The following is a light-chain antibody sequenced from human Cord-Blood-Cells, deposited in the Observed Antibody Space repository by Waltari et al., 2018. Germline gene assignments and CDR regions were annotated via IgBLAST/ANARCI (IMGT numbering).Light chain of an antibody. CDR2: LAS. V-gene: IGKV4-1*01. CDR1: QSVLYSSNNKNY. Sequence: DIVMTQSPDSLAVSLGERATINCKSSQSVLYSSNNKNYLAWYQQKPGQPPKLLIYLASTRESGVPDRFSGSGSGTDFTHTISSLQAEDVAVYYCQQYYSTPYTFGQGTKLEIK. CDR3: QQYYSTPYT. J-gene: IGKJ2*01.